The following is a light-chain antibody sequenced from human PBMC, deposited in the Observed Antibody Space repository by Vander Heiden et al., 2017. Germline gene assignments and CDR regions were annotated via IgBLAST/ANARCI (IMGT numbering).Light chain of an antibody. CDR3: QQDDSYPRT. Sequence: AIRMTQSPSSFSASTGDRVTITCRASQGISSYLAWYQQKPGKAPKLLIYAASTLQSGVPSRFSGSGSGTDFTLTISCLQAEDVATYYCQQDDSYPRTFGQGTKVEIK. J-gene: IGKJ1*01. CDR1: QGISSY. CDR2: AAS. V-gene: IGKV1-8*01.